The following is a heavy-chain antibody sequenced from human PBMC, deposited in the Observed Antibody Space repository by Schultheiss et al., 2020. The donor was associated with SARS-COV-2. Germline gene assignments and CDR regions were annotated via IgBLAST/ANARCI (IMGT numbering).Heavy chain of an antibody. D-gene: IGHD6-19*01. CDR2: IYPGDSKI. J-gene: IGHJ4*02. CDR1: GYTFTNYC. Sequence: GGSLRLSCKASGYTFTNYCIGWVRQMPGKGLEWMGIIYPGDSKITYSPSFEGQVTISADKSISTAYLQWSSLKASDTAMYYCATWGSGWQDYWGQGTLVTVSS. V-gene: IGHV5-51*01. CDR3: ATWGSGWQDY.